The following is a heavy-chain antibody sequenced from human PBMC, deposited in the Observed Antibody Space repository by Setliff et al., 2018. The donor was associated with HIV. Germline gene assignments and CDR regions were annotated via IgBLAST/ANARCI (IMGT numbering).Heavy chain of an antibody. CDR1: GGSISGYY. Sequence: SETLSLTCAVYGGSISGYYWSWIRQPPGKGLEWIGYIYTSGSTNYNPSLKNRVTISVDTSKNTFSLKLSSVTAADTAVYFCARSRGGTTRGYMDVWGKGTTVTVSS. V-gene: IGHV4-4*08. D-gene: IGHD4-17*01. J-gene: IGHJ6*03. CDR3: ARSRGGTTRGYMDV. CDR2: IYTSGST.